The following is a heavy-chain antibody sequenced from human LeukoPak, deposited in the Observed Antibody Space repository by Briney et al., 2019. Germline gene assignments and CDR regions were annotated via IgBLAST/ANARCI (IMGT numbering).Heavy chain of an antibody. CDR2: IYHSGST. CDR1: GYSISSGYY. Sequence: SETLSLTCTVSGYSISSGYYWGWIRQPPGKGLEWIGSIYHSGSTYYNPSLKSRVTISVDTSKNQFSLKLSSVTAADTAVYYCARDPSGSYLNYYYYMDVWGKGTTVTVSS. J-gene: IGHJ6*03. V-gene: IGHV4-38-2*02. CDR3: ARDPSGSYLNYYYYMDV. D-gene: IGHD1-26*01.